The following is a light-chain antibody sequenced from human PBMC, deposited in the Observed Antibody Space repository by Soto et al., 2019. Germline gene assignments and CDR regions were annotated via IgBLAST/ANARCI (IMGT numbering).Light chain of an antibody. CDR1: QTLSINS. Sequence: EIVLTQSPDTLSLSPGERATLFCRASQTLSINSLAWYQQKPGQAPRLLIYAASTRHTGIPDRFNGSGSGTDFALTINRLETEDFAVYFCQQYDGAPLTFGPGTKVDVK. CDR2: AAS. V-gene: IGKV3-20*01. J-gene: IGKJ3*01. CDR3: QQYDGAPLT.